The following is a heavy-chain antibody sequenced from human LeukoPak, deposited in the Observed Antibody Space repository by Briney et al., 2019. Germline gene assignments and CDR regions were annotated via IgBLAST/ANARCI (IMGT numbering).Heavy chain of an antibody. CDR2: ISSSSIYT. D-gene: IGHD1-1*01. J-gene: IGHJ5*02. CDR1: GFTFSTYS. V-gene: IGHV3-21*01. Sequence: GGSLRLSCAASGFTFSTYSMNWVRQAPGKGLEWVASISSSSIYTHYADSVKGRFTISRDNAKNSLYLQMNSLRAEDTAVYYCARDQTTYLTTTEYKWFDPWGQGTLVTVTS. CDR3: ARDQTTYLTTTEYKWFDP.